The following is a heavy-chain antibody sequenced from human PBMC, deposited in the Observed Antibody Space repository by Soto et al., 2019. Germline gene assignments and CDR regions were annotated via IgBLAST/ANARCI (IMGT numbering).Heavy chain of an antibody. CDR2: ISSSSSTI. CDR3: ASTLQYCTSTNCYPWGRFDY. J-gene: IGHJ4*02. D-gene: IGHD2-2*01. Sequence: EVQLVESGGGLVQPGGSLRLSCAASGFTFSDYALNWVRQAPGEGLEWISYISSSSSTIYFADSLKGRYTISRDNAKNSLYLQMNSLRDEDTTVYYCASTLQYCTSTNCYPWGRFDYWGQGTLVTVSS. CDR1: GFTFSDYA. V-gene: IGHV3-48*02.